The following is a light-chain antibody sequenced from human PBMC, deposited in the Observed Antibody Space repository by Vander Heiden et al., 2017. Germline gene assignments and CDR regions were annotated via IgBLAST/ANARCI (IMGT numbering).Light chain of an antibody. Sequence: DIQMTQSPSSLSASIGDRVTITCQASQDISNYLNWYQQKPGKAPKLLIYDASNLETGVPSRFSGSGSGTDFTFTSSSLQPEDFATYYCQQYDNLITFGQGTRLEIK. CDR2: DAS. V-gene: IGKV1-33*01. CDR3: QQYDNLIT. J-gene: IGKJ5*01. CDR1: QDISNY.